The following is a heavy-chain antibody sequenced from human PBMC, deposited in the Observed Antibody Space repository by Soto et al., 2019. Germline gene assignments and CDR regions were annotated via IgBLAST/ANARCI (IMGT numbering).Heavy chain of an antibody. V-gene: IGHV3-23*01. Sequence: GGSLRLSCAASGFTFISYAMSWVRQAPGKGLEWVSGISVSVGSTYYADSVKGRFTISRDSSKKTLYLQINRLRAEETALYYCXKDRSGLVRGVGDAFDFWGPGPMVTVSS. CDR3: XKDRSGLVRGVGDAFDF. CDR1: GFTFISYA. J-gene: IGHJ3*01. D-gene: IGHD3-10*01. CDR2: ISVSVGST.